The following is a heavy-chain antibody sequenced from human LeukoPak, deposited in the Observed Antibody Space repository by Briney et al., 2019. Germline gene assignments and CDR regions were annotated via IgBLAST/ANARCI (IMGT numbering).Heavy chain of an antibody. Sequence: GGSLRLSCAASGFTFSSYWMSWVRQAPGKGLEWVANIKQDGSEKYYVDSAKGRFTISRDNAKNSLYLQMNSLRAEDTAVYYCARDADYDILTGYYGAQGPFDYWRQGTLVTVSS. CDR3: ARDADYDILTGYYGAQGPFDY. CDR1: GFTFSSYW. V-gene: IGHV3-7*01. CDR2: IKQDGSEK. D-gene: IGHD3-9*01. J-gene: IGHJ4*02.